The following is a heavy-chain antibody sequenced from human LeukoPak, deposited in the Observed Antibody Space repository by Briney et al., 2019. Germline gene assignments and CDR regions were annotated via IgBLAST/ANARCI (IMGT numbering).Heavy chain of an antibody. CDR2: ISYDGSNK. J-gene: IGHJ6*03. CDR1: GFTFSSYA. V-gene: IGHV3-30*04. CDR3: AREDASSMDV. Sequence: GGSLRLSCAASGFTFSSYAMHWVRQAPGKGLEWVALISYDGSNKYYADSVKGRFTISRDTSKNTLYLQMNSLRAEDTAVYYCAREDASSMDVWGKGTTVTVSS.